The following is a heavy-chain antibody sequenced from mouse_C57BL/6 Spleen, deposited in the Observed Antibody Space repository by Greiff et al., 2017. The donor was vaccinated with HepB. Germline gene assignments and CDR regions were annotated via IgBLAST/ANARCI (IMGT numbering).Heavy chain of an antibody. CDR2: IWSGGST. V-gene: IGHV2-2-2*01. Sequence: QVHVKQSGPGLVQPSQSLSITCTVSGFSLTSYGVHWVRQSPGKGLEWLGVIWSGGSTDYNAAFISRLSISKDNSKSQVFFKMNSLQADDTAIYYCVDSAWFAYWGQGTLVTVSA. J-gene: IGHJ3*01. CDR3: VDSAWFAY. CDR1: GFSLTSYG.